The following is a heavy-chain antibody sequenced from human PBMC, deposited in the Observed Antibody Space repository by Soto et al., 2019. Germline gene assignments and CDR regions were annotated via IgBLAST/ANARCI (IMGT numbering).Heavy chain of an antibody. CDR3: ARDRPRENYVMDV. V-gene: IGHV1-69*13. CDR1: GGTFSSYT. D-gene: IGHD6-6*01. CDR2: IIPIFGTA. J-gene: IGHJ6*02. Sequence: VASVKVSCKASGGTFSSYTISWVRQAPGQGLEWMGRIIPIFGTADYAQKFQGRVTITADESTTTAYMELSSLRSEDTAVYYCARDRPRENYVMDVWGQGSKVTVSS.